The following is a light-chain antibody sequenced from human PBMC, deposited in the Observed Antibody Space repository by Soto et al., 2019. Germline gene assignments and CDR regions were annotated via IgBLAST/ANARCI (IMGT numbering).Light chain of an antibody. CDR1: SSDVGGYNY. Sequence: QSALTQPASVSGSPGQSITISRTGTSSDVGGYNYVSWYQQHPGKAPKLIIYDVSNRPSGVSNRFSGSKSGNTASLTISGLQAGDEADYYCSSYTSSSTLVFGGGTKLTVL. CDR2: DVS. CDR3: SSYTSSSTLV. V-gene: IGLV2-14*03. J-gene: IGLJ2*01.